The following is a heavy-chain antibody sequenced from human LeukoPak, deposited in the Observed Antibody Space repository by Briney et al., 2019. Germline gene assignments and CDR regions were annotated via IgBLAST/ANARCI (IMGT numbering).Heavy chain of an antibody. D-gene: IGHD1-7*01. CDR1: GFTFSTYA. CDR3: ARMGITGTTPFDY. J-gene: IGHJ4*02. CDR2: ISGSGGST. V-gene: IGHV3-23*01. Sequence: GGSLRLSCAASGFTFSTYAMNWVRQAPGKGLEWVSGISGSGGSTYYADSVEGRFTISRDNSKNTLYLQMNSLRAEDTAVYFCARMGITGTTPFDYWGQGTLVTVSS.